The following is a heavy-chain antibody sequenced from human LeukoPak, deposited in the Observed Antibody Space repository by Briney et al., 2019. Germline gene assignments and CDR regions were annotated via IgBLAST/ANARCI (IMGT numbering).Heavy chain of an antibody. D-gene: IGHD4-17*01. Sequence: GGSLRLSCTGSGFTFSSYSMNWVRQAPGKGLEWVSYMSSNSGTINYADSVKGRFTISRDNGKNALYLQMNSLRVEDTAVYYCARIDGDYVPLDYWGQGTLVTVSS. J-gene: IGHJ4*02. V-gene: IGHV3-48*01. CDR1: GFTFSSYS. CDR3: ARIDGDYVPLDY. CDR2: MSSNSGTI.